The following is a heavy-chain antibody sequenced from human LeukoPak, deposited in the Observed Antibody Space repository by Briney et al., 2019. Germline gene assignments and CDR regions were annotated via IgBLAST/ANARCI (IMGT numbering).Heavy chain of an antibody. CDR3: ARHVKDWIPDAFDI. CDR2: IYYSGST. J-gene: IGHJ3*02. D-gene: IGHD5-18*01. Sequence: SETLSLTCTVSGGSISSYYWSWIRQPPGKGLEWIGYIYYSGSTNYNPSLKSRVTISVDTSKNQFSLKLNSVTAADTAVYYCARHVKDWIPDAFDIWGQGTMVTVSS. V-gene: IGHV4-59*08. CDR1: GGSISSYY.